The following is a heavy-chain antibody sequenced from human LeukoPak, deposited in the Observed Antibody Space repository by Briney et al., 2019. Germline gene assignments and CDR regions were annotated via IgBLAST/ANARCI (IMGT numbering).Heavy chain of an antibody. CDR1: GGSISDYY. V-gene: IGHV4-59*08. CDR2: VSHSGST. J-gene: IGHJ4*02. CDR3: ARSVMWVGVIIKD. Sequence: SETLSLTCTVSGGSISDYYWSWIRQPPGKGLEWIGYVSHSGSTNSNPALRSRVTMSVDTSKNQLSLKLTSVTAADTAVYYCARSVMWVGVIIKDWGQGTLVIVSP. D-gene: IGHD3-3*01.